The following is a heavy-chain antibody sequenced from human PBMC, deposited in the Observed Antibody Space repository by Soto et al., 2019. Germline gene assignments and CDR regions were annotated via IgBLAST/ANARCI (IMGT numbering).Heavy chain of an antibody. CDR3: AKVIVLVPAASYGMDI. V-gene: IGHV4-59*02. CDR2: IYYNGNS. CDR1: GGSVSDYY. D-gene: IGHD2-2*01. J-gene: IGHJ6*02. Sequence: PSETLSLTCTFSGGSVSDYYWGLIRQPPGRGLEWIGYIYYNGNSNYNPSLKSRVTLSVDTSKNQFSLKMRSVTAADTAIYYCAKVIVLVPAASYGMDIWGLGTTVTVSS.